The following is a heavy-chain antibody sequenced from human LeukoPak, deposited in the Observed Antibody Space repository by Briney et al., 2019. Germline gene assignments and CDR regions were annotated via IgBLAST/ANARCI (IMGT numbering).Heavy chain of an antibody. CDR2: LGNP. CDR3: ATYRGGGGGVGY. V-gene: IGHV4-61*08. D-gene: IGHD6-19*01. CDR1: GASTTGGYY. Sequence: PSETLSLTCAVSGASTTGGYYWTWIRQPPGKGLEWIGYLGNPNYNPSLKSRVTISGARSKNQFSLKLNSVTTADTAVYFCATYRGGGGGVGYWGQGTLVTVSS. J-gene: IGHJ4*02.